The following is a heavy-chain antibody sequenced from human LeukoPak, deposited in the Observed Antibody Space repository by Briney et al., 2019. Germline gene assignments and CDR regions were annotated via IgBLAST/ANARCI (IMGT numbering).Heavy chain of an antibody. Sequence: SETLSLTCTVSGGSISTYHWNWIRQPPGKGLEWIGYIYYSGSTYYNPSLKSRVTISVDTSKNQFSLKLSSVTAADTAVYYCARFSSYYGMDVWGQGTTVTASS. D-gene: IGHD6-13*01. V-gene: IGHV4-59*06. CDR1: GGSISTYH. CDR2: IYYSGST. J-gene: IGHJ6*02. CDR3: ARFSSYYGMDV.